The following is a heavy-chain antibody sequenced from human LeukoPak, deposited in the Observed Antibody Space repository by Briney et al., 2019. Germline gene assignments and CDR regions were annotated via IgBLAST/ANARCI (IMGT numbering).Heavy chain of an antibody. D-gene: IGHD3-3*01. V-gene: IGHV4-39*02. CDR3: AGRAIFGVDRSFDY. CDR2: IFHSGST. CDR1: GGSITSTSYS. J-gene: IGHJ4*02. Sequence: SETLSLTCTVSGGSITSTSYSWGWIRQPPGKGLEWIGSIFHSGSTYYSPSLKSRVTISADTSENHFSLKMSSVTAADTAVYYCAGRAIFGVDRSFDYWGQGTLVTVSS.